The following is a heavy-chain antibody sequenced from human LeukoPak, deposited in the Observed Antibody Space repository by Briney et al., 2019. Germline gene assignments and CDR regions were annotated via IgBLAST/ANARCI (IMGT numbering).Heavy chain of an antibody. J-gene: IGHJ5*02. CDR1: GFTFSSYW. Sequence: PGGSLRLPCAASGFTFSSYWMSWVRQAPGKGLEWVANINQDGSEKYYVDSVKGRFTISRDNAKNSLFLQMNTLRAEDTAVYYCAGDRGLFVPWGQGTLVTVSS. V-gene: IGHV3-7*01. CDR3: AGDRGLFVP. CDR2: INQDGSEK.